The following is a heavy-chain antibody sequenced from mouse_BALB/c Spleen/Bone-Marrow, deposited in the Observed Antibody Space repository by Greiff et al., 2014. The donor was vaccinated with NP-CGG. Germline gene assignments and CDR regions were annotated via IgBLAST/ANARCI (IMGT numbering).Heavy chain of an antibody. CDR3: ARHRYYAMDY. Sequence: VMLVESGPGLVAPSQSLSITCTISGFSLTNYGVHWVRQPPGKGLEWLVVIWSDGSTTYNSALKSRLSISKDNSKSQVFLKMNSLQADDTAMYYCARHRYYAMDYWGQGTSVTVSS. CDR2: IWSDGST. J-gene: IGHJ4*01. V-gene: IGHV2-6-1*01. CDR1: GFSLTNYG.